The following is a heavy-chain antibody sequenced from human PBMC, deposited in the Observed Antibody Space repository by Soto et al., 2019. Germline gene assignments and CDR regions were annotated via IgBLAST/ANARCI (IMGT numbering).Heavy chain of an antibody. CDR3: GRRDRDGYTLRY. V-gene: IGHV1-69*12. D-gene: IGHD5-12*01. Sequence: QVQLVQSGAEVQKPGSSVKVSCKASGVTFSSYAIRWVRQAPGQGLEGLGGIIPIFGTANYAQKFQGRVKITADESTSTADMELSRLRSEDTAVEYCGRRDRDGYTLRYWGQGTLVTVSS. CDR2: IIPIFGTA. J-gene: IGHJ4*02. CDR1: GVTFSSYA.